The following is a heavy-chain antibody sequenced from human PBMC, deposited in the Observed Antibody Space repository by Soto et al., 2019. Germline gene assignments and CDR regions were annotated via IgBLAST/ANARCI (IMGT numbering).Heavy chain of an antibody. CDR2: IIPILGIA. CDR1: GGTFSSYT. D-gene: IGHD1-1*01. V-gene: IGHV1-69*02. Sequence: QVQLVQSGAEVKKPGSSVKVSCKASGGTFSSYTISWVRQAPGQGLEWMGRIIPILGIANYAQKFQGRVTITADKSTSTAYMELSSLRSEDTAVYYCARDGTGTYNWCDPWGQGTLVTVSS. J-gene: IGHJ5*02. CDR3: ARDGTGTYNWCDP.